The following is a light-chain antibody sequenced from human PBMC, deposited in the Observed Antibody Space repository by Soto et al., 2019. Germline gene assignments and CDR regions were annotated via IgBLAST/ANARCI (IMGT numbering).Light chain of an antibody. V-gene: IGKV3D-20*02. CDR3: QQRSDWRIT. CDR2: GAS. Sequence: EIVMTQSPATLSVSPGERATLSCRASQSVSSNLAWYQQKPGQAPRLLIYGASNRATAIPDRFIGTGSGTDFTLTITKLEPEDFAVYYCQQRSDWRITFGQGTRLEIK. J-gene: IGKJ5*01. CDR1: QSVSSN.